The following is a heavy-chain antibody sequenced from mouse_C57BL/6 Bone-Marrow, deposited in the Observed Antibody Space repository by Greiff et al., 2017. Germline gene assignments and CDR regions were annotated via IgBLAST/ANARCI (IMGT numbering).Heavy chain of an antibody. CDR1: GYTFTSYG. CDR2: IYPRSGNT. V-gene: IGHV1-81*01. J-gene: IGHJ1*03. D-gene: IGHD1-1*01. CDR3: AFITTVVAHWYFDV. Sequence: QVQLQQSGAELARPGASVKLSCKASGYTFTSYGISWVKQRTGQGLEWIGEIYPRSGNTYYNEKFKGKATLTADKSSRTAYMELRSLTSEDSTVYFLAFITTVVAHWYFDVWGTGTTVTVSS.